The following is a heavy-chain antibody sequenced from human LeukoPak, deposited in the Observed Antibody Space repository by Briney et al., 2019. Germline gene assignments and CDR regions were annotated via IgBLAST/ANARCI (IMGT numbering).Heavy chain of an antibody. CDR3: ARETYSSGWYSDY. J-gene: IGHJ4*02. V-gene: IGHV3-9*01. Sequence: GGSLRLSCAASGFTFDDYAMHWVRQAPGKGLEWVSGISWNSGSIGYADSVKGRFTISRDNAKNTLYLQMNSLRAEDTAVYYCARETYSSGWYSDYWGQETLVTVSS. CDR1: GFTFDDYA. D-gene: IGHD6-19*01. CDR2: ISWNSGSI.